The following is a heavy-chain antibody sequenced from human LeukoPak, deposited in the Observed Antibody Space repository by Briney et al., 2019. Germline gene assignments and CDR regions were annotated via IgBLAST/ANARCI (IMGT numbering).Heavy chain of an antibody. CDR2: INWKGGYI. CDR1: GFMFDDYD. V-gene: IGHV3-20*04. CDR3: ERGVMGGYPHFEY. Sequence: GGSLRLSCVPSGFMFDDYDMSWVRHAPGKGLEWVSNINWKGGYIGYADSVKGRFTISRDNAKNSLYLQMNNLRAEDTALYYCERGVMGGYPHFEYWGQGTLVTVSS. D-gene: IGHD3-22*01. J-gene: IGHJ4*02.